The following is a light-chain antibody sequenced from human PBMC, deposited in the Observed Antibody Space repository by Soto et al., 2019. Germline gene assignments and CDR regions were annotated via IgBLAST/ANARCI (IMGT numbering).Light chain of an antibody. J-gene: IGKJ1*01. V-gene: IGKV1-5*01. CDR1: QRVTSW. Sequence: DLQMTQSPSTLSASVGDRVTITCRASQRVTSWLACYQQKPGKAHKVLIYDASSWERAVPSRFSGSGSGTEFTLTISRLHRDDFAPYYCHHYYCNPGPFVQGTQMEIK. CDR3: HHYYCNPGP. CDR2: DAS.